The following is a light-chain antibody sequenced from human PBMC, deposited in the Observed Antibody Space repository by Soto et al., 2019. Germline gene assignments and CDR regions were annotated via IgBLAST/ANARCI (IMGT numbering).Light chain of an antibody. CDR2: KAS. Sequence: DIPMTQSPSTLSASVGDRVTITCRASQSCGTSLAWYQQRPGKAPNLLIYKASNLESEVPSTFIGSGSGTEFTRPISSVQPDDFATYYCQQYNNHWTFGQGTKVDIK. CDR3: QQYNNHWT. CDR1: QSCGTS. V-gene: IGKV1-5*03. J-gene: IGKJ1*01.